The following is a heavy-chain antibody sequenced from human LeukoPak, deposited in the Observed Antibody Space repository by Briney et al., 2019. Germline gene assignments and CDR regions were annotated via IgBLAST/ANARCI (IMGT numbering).Heavy chain of an antibody. CDR3: ARGVRSFDL. J-gene: IGHJ2*01. CDR1: GDSLSSYS. CDR2: IYNSGST. V-gene: IGHV4-59*01. D-gene: IGHD4-11*01. Sequence: PSETLSLTCTDSGDSLSSYSWSWIRQPPGKGLERVGYIYNSGSTNYNPSIKSRVTLSLDTSKNQFSLKMTSVTAADTAVYFCARGVRSFDLWGRGTLVTVSS.